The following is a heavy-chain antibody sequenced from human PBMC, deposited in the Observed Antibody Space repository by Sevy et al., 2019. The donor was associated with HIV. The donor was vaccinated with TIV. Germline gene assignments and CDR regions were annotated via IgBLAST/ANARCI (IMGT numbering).Heavy chain of an antibody. Sequence: GGSLRLSCAASGFTFSSYAIHWVRQAPGKGLEWVAVISDDGTNKYYADSVKGRFTISRDNSKNTLYWQMNSLRAEDTAVYYCARGGGYDCRTGFWAYWGQGTLVTVSS. V-gene: IGHV3-30*04. D-gene: IGHD3-3*01. CDR2: ISDDGTNK. CDR3: ARGGGYDCRTGFWAY. J-gene: IGHJ4*02. CDR1: GFTFSSYA.